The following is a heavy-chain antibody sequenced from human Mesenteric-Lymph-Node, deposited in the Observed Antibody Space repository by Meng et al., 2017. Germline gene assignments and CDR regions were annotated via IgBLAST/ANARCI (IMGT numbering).Heavy chain of an antibody. Sequence: ASVKVSCKASGYTFTSYAMHWVRQAPGQRLEWMGWINAGNGNTKYSQKFQGRVTITRDTSASTAYMELSSLRSEDTAVYYCGGYCSGGSCPLVDYYGMDVWGQGTTVTVSS. J-gene: IGHJ6*02. CDR2: INAGNGNT. CDR3: GGYCSGGSCPLVDYYGMDV. CDR1: GYTFTSYA. V-gene: IGHV1-3*01. D-gene: IGHD2-15*01.